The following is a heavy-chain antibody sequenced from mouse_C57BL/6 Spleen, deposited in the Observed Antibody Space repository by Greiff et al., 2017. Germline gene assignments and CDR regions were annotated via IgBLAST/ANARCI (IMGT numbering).Heavy chain of an antibody. Sequence: QVQLQQSGADLVKPGASVKISCKASGYAFSSYWMNWVKQRPGKGLEWIGQIYPGDGDTNYNGKFKGKATLTADKSSSTAYMQLSSLTSEDSAVYFCARGDYGSSYWYFDVWGTGTTVTVSS. CDR2: IYPGDGDT. CDR1: GYAFSSYW. CDR3: ARGDYGSSYWYFDV. J-gene: IGHJ1*03. D-gene: IGHD1-1*01. V-gene: IGHV1-80*01.